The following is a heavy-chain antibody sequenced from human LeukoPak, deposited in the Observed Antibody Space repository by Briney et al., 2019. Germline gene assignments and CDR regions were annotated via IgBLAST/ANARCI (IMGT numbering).Heavy chain of an antibody. Sequence: GGSLRLSCAASGFTFSSYAMSWVRQAPGEGLEWVSAISGSGGSTYYADSVKGRFTISRDNSKNTLYLQMNSLRAEDTAVYYCAKDQSAAGTALYYYYGMDVWGQGTTITVSS. J-gene: IGHJ6*02. D-gene: IGHD6-13*01. V-gene: IGHV3-23*01. CDR1: GFTFSSYA. CDR3: AKDQSAAGTALYYYYGMDV. CDR2: ISGSGGST.